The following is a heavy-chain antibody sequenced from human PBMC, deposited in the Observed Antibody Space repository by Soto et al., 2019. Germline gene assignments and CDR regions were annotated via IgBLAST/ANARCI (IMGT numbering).Heavy chain of an antibody. J-gene: IGHJ4*02. Sequence: EVQLVESGGGLVKPGGSLRLSCAASGFTFSNAWMSWVRQAPGKGLEWVGRIKSKTDGGTTDYAARVKGRFTISRDDSKNTLYLQMNSLKTEDTAVYYCTTGLSIAAGGYYFDYWGQGTLVTVSS. CDR1: GFTFSNAW. D-gene: IGHD6-13*01. CDR2: IKSKTDGGTT. CDR3: TTGLSIAAGGYYFDY. V-gene: IGHV3-15*01.